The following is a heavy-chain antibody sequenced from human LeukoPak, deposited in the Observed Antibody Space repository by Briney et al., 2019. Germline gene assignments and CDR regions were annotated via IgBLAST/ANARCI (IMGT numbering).Heavy chain of an antibody. Sequence: TGGSLRLSCAASGFTFSSYSMNWVRQAPGKGLEWVANMKPDGSERYYVDSVKGRFTVSRDNAKNSLYFQMNSLRAEDTAVYYCARERIVGAASTRYYGMDVWGQGTTVTVSS. CDR2: MKPDGSER. CDR1: GFTFSSYS. V-gene: IGHV3-7*03. CDR3: ARERIVGAASTRYYGMDV. D-gene: IGHD1-26*01. J-gene: IGHJ6*02.